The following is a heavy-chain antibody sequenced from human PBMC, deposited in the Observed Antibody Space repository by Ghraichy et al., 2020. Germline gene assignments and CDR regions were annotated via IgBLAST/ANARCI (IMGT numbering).Heavy chain of an antibody. V-gene: IGHV3-23*01. CDR2: ISDSGRIT. CDR1: GFTFRKYA. CDR3: EKSIGELEFWYFVL. D-gene: IGHD1-26*01. Sequence: GGSLRLSCAASGFTFRKYAMSWVRQAPGQGPEWVSAISDSGRITHYADSVEGRFTISRDNSNNPLYLQMNNLKVDDTARYYCEKSIGELEFWYFVLWGRGTLVTVST. J-gene: IGHJ2*01.